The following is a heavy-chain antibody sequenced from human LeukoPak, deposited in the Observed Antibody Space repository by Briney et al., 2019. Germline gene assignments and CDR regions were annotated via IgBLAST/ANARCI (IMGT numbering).Heavy chain of an antibody. V-gene: IGHV4-31*03. D-gene: IGHD3-3*01. J-gene: IGHJ4*02. CDR3: ARMDRSIFGVVIIDY. Sequence: SQTLSLTCTVSGGSISSGGYYWSWIRQHPGKGLEWNVYIYYSGSTYYNPSLKSRVTISVDTSKNQFSLKLSSVTAADTAVYYCARMDRSIFGVVIIDYWGQGTLVTVSS. CDR1: GGSISSGGYY. CDR2: IYYSGST.